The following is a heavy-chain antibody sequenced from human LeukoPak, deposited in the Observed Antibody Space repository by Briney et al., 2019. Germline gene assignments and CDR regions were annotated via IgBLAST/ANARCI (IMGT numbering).Heavy chain of an antibody. V-gene: IGHV4-38-2*02. D-gene: IGHD6-19*01. J-gene: IGHJ4*02. CDR2: IYHSGST. CDR1: GYSISSGYY. CDR3: ATLSVADSFDY. Sequence: SETLSLTCTVSGYSISSGYYWGWIRQPPGKGLEWIGSIYHSGSTYYNPSLKSRVTISVDTSKNQFSLKLSSVTAADTAVHYCATLSVADSFDYWGQGTLVTVSS.